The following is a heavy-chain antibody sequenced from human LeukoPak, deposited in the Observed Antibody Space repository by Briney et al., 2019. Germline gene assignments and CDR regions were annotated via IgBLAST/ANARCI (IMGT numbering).Heavy chain of an antibody. CDR3: ASSSGSSVDY. Sequence: PSETLSLTCTVSGGSISSYYWSWIRQPPGKGLEWIGYIYYSGITKYNSSLMSRVTISVDTSKNQFSLKLSSVTAADTAVYYCASSSGSSVDYWGQGTLVTVSS. D-gene: IGHD3-22*01. V-gene: IGHV4-59*12. CDR2: IYYSGIT. CDR1: GGSISSYY. J-gene: IGHJ4*02.